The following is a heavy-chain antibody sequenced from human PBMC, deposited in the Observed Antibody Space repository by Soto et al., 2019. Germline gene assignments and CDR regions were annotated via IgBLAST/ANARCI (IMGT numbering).Heavy chain of an antibody. CDR1: GFTFSSYA. J-gene: IGHJ4*02. CDR3: AKVTYYDFWSGPYSPRGDFDY. CDR2: ISGSGGST. D-gene: IGHD3-3*01. Sequence: GGSLRLSCAASGFTFSSYAMSWVRQAPGKGLEWVSAISGSGGSTYYADSVKGRFTISRDNSKNTLYLQMNSLRAEDTAVYYCAKVTYYDFWSGPYSPRGDFDYWGQGTLVTVSS. V-gene: IGHV3-23*01.